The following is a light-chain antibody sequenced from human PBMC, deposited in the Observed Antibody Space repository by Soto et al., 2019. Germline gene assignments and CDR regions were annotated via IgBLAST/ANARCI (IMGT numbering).Light chain of an antibody. CDR1: SSDVGGYNY. Sequence: QSALTQPASVSGSPGQSITISCTGTSSDVGGYNYVSWYQQHPGKAPKLMIYDVSNRPSGVSNRFSGSKSGNTASLTISGLQPADEADYICCSYTSSSTVVFGGGTKVTVL. CDR2: DVS. J-gene: IGLJ2*01. CDR3: CSYTSSSTVV. V-gene: IGLV2-14*01.